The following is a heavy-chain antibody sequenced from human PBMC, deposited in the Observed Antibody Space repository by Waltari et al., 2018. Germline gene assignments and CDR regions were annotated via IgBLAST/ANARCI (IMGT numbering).Heavy chain of an antibody. D-gene: IGHD3-10*01. CDR2: IYYSGST. CDR1: GGSISSRSYY. V-gene: IGHV4-39*01. J-gene: IGHJ4*02. Sequence: QLQLQESGPGLVKPSETLSLTCTVSGGSISSRSYYWGWIRQPPGTGLGWIGTIYYSGSTYYNPSLKSRVTIPVDTSKNQFSLKLSSVTAADTAVYYCARQRGAVRGVMSEFDYWGQGTLVTVSS. CDR3: ARQRGAVRGVMSEFDY.